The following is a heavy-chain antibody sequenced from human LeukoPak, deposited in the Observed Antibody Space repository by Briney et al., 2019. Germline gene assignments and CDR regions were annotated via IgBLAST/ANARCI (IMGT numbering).Heavy chain of an antibody. J-gene: IGHJ6*02. Sequence: GGSLSLSCAASGFTFSSYGMHWVRQAPGKGLEWVAVIWYDGSNKYYADSVKGRFTISRDNSKNTLYLQMNSLRAEDTAVYYCAREKVVGDYVYYYYGMDVWGQGTTVTVSS. D-gene: IGHD4-17*01. V-gene: IGHV3-33*01. CDR3: AREKVVGDYVYYYYGMDV. CDR1: GFTFSSYG. CDR2: IWYDGSNK.